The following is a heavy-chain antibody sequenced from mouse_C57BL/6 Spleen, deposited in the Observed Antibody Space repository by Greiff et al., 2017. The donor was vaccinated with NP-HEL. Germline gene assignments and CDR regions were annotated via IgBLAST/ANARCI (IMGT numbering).Heavy chain of an antibody. CDR1: GYTFTDYE. Sequence: LVESGAELVRPGASVTLSCKASGYTFTDYEMHWVKQTPVHGLEWIGAIDPETGGTAYNQKFKGKAILTADKSSSTAYMELRSLTSEDSAIYYCTREDYYGSSDYYWGQGTTLTVSS. J-gene: IGHJ2*01. V-gene: IGHV1-15*01. CDR2: IDPETGGT. D-gene: IGHD1-1*01. CDR3: TREDYYGSSDYY.